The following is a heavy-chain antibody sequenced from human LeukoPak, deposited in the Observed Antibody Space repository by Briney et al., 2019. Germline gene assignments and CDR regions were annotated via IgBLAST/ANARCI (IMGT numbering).Heavy chain of an antibody. CDR1: GYTLTGYV. D-gene: IGHD2-2*01. Sequence: GASVKVSCKASGYTLTGYVITRGRRATGQGLEWMGWMNPNSGNTGYAQKFQGGVTMTRNTSISTAYMELSSLRSEDTAVHYCAIESTVGFDYWGQGTLVTVSS. CDR3: AIESTVGFDY. J-gene: IGHJ4*02. CDR2: MNPNSGNT. V-gene: IGHV1-8*01.